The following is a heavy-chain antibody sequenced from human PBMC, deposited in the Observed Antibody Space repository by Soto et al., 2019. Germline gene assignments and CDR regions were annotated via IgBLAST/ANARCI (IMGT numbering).Heavy chain of an antibody. CDR2: IYYSGST. CDR1: GGSISSGGYY. J-gene: IGHJ3*02. V-gene: IGHV4-31*03. Sequence: QVQLQESGPGLVKPSQTLSLTCTVSGGSISSGGYYWSWIRQHPGKGLEWIGYIYYSGSTYYNPSLKSRVTIXXDXSXXQFSLKLSSVTAADTAVYYCARGDSSGLEADAFDIWGQGTMVTVSS. D-gene: IGHD3-22*01. CDR3: ARGDSSGLEADAFDI.